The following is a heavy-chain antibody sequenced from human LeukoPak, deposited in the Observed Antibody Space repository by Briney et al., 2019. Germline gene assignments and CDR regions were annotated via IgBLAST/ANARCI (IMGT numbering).Heavy chain of an antibody. D-gene: IGHD2-2*01. CDR1: GFTFDDYD. V-gene: IGHV3-9*01. CDR3: AKDISVGIVAEPVAMVSPLDV. Sequence: PGGSLRLSYAASGFTFDDYDMHWVREAPGKGLEWVSGITGKIHSIAYADSVKGRFTISRDNAKNSLYLQMNSLRAEDTALYYCAKDISVGIVAEPVAMVSPLDVWGQGTMVTVSS. CDR2: ITGKIHSI. J-gene: IGHJ3*01.